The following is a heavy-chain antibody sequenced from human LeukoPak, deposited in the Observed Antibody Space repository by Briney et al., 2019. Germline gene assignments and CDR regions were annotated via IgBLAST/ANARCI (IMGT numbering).Heavy chain of an antibody. CDR1: GFAFSSYA. CDR2: ISGSGGST. CDR3: ARGGTRGVYNWFDP. Sequence: GGSLRLSCAASGFAFSSYAMSWVRQAPGKGLEWVSAISGSGGSTYYADSVRGRFTISRDNAKNSLYLQMNSLRAEDTAVYYCARGGTRGVYNWFDPWGQGTLVTVSS. J-gene: IGHJ5*02. V-gene: IGHV3-23*01. D-gene: IGHD3-10*01.